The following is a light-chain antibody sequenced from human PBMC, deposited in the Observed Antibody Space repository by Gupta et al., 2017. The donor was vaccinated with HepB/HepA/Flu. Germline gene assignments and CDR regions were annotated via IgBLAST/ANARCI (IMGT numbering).Light chain of an antibody. V-gene: IGKV3-20*01. CDR1: QSVTSNY. CDR3: LHYGSSPWT. J-gene: IGKJ1*01. Sequence: ELVLTQSPGPLSLSPGERATLSCRASQSVTSNYLAWYQQEPGQAPRLLIYDTSSRATGIPDRFSGSGSGTDFTLTISRLEPEDFAVYYCLHYGSSPWTFAQGTKVEIK. CDR2: DTS.